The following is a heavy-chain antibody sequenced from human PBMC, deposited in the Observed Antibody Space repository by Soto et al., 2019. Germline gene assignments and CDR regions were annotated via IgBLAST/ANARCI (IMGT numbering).Heavy chain of an antibody. J-gene: IGHJ4*02. Sequence: ASVKVSCTASGYTFTSYGISWVRQAPGQGLEWMGWISAYNGNTDYAQKLQGRVTMTRDTSISTAYMELSSLRSEDTAVYYCARGYFYGDSTPWGQGTLVTVSS. D-gene: IGHD4-17*01. V-gene: IGHV1-18*01. CDR2: ISAYNGNT. CDR3: ARGYFYGDSTP. CDR1: GYTFTSYG.